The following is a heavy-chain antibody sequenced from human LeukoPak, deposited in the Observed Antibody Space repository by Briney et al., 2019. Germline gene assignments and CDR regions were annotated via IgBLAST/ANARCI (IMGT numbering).Heavy chain of an antibody. CDR2: IKSDGITI. CDR3: LRDLNWSLDQ. D-gene: IGHD1-20*01. CDR1: GFTFSNYM. J-gene: IGHJ4*02. Sequence: GGSLRLSCAASGFTFSNYMMHWVRQAPGKGLVWVSRIKSDGITITYADSVKGRFTISRDNAKNTLYLQMNSLRAEDTAVYYCLRDLNWSLDQWGQGTLVTVSP. V-gene: IGHV3-74*01.